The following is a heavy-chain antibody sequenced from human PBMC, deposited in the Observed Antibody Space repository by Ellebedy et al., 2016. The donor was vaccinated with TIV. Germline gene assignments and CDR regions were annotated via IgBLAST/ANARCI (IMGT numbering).Heavy chain of an antibody. CDR2: IKQDGSDK. CDR1: GFSFSNYW. V-gene: IGHV3-7*01. D-gene: IGHD6-19*01. Sequence: GESLKISCAASGFSFSNYWMSWVRQAPGKGLEWVANIKQDGSDKNYVDSVKGRFTISRDNARNSLYLQMNSLRAEDTAVYYCARKAHSSGWHPFDYWGQGTLVTVSS. J-gene: IGHJ4*02. CDR3: ARKAHSSGWHPFDY.